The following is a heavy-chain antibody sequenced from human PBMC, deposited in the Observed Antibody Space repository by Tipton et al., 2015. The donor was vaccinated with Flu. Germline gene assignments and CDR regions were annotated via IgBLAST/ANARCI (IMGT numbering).Heavy chain of an antibody. J-gene: IGHJ4*02. D-gene: IGHD6-13*01. Sequence: SLRLSCSASGFSFSIHGMNWVRQAPGKGLEWVSCVSSSSSYIYYADSVKGRFTISRDNAKNSLYLEMNSLSAEATAVYYCARDRAAAAPDYWGQGTLVTVSS. CDR1: GFSFSIHG. CDR3: ARDRAAAAPDY. CDR2: VSSSSSYI. V-gene: IGHV3-21*01.